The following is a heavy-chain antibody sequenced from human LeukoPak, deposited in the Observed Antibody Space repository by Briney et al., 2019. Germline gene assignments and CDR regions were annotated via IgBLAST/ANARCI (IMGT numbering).Heavy chain of an antibody. CDR1: GGSFSGYY. J-gene: IGHJ4*02. Sequence: SETLSLTCAVYGGSFSGYYWSWIRQPPGEGLEWIGEINHSGSTNYNPSLKSRVTISVDTSKNQFSLKLSSVTAADTAVYYCARGSTRKPPLDYWGQGTLVTVSS. V-gene: IGHV4-34*01. CDR2: INHSGST. D-gene: IGHD2-2*01. CDR3: ARGSTRKPPLDY.